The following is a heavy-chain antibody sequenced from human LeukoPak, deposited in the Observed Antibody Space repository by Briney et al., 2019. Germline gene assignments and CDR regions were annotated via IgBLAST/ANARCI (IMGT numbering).Heavy chain of an antibody. D-gene: IGHD2-15*01. CDR3: ARDFCSGGSCYPDAFDI. V-gene: IGHV3-33*01. Sequence: GGSLRLSCASSGFTFSSYGMHWVRQAPGKGLEWVAVIWYDGTNTYYADSVKGRFTISRDNSKNTLYLQMNSLRAEDTAVYYCARDFCSGGSCYPDAFDIWGQGTMVTVSS. J-gene: IGHJ3*02. CDR2: IWYDGTNT. CDR1: GFTFSSYG.